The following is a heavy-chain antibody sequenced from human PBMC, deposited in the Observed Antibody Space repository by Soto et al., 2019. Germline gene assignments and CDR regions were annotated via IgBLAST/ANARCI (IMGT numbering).Heavy chain of an antibody. J-gene: IGHJ4*02. CDR3: ARGSSGYDQKVDY. CDR1: GFTFSSYG. CDR2: IWYDGSNK. D-gene: IGHD5-12*01. Sequence: GGSLRLSCAASGFTFSSYGMHWVRQAPGKGLEWVAVIWYDGSNKYYADSVKGRFTISRDNSKNTLYLQMNSLRAEDTAVYYCARGSSGYDQKVDYWGQGTLVTVSS. V-gene: IGHV3-33*01.